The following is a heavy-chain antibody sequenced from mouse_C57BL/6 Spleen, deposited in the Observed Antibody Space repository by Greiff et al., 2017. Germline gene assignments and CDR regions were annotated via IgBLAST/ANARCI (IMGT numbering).Heavy chain of an antibody. Sequence: LVESGAELVKPGASVKISCKASGYAFSSYWMNWVKQRPGKGLEWIGQIYPGDGDTNYNGKLKGKATLTADKSSSTAYMQISILTSEDSAVYFCARSYSNYFYAMDYWGQGTSVTVSS. CDR2: IYPGDGDT. CDR1: GYAFSSYW. CDR3: ARSYSNYFYAMDY. V-gene: IGHV1-80*01. D-gene: IGHD2-5*01. J-gene: IGHJ4*01.